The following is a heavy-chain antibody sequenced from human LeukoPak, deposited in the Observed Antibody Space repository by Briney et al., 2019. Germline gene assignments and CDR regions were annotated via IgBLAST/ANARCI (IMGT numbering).Heavy chain of an antibody. V-gene: IGHV4-59*08. J-gene: IGHJ5*02. D-gene: IGHD3-22*01. Sequence: SPETLCLTCTVSGGSMSSYYWSWIRQPPGKGLEWIGYIYYSGSTNYNPSLKSRVTISVDTSKNQFSLKLSSVTAADAAVYYCARTYDSSGYYSGQNWFDPWGQGTLVTVSS. CDR2: IYYSGST. CDR1: GGSMSSYY. CDR3: ARTYDSSGYYSGQNWFDP.